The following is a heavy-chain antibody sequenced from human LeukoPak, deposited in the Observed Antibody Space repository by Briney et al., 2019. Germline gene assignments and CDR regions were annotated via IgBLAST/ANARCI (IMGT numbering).Heavy chain of an antibody. D-gene: IGHD5/OR15-5a*01. CDR3: ARQKSVPFDY. J-gene: IGHJ4*02. V-gene: IGHV4-34*01. CDR1: GGSFSGYY. CDR2: IYYSGST. Sequence: SETLSLTCAVYGGSFSGYYWSWIRQPPGKGLEWIGSIYYSGSTYYNPSLKSRVTISVDTSKNQFSLKLSSVTAADTAVYYCARQKSVPFDYWGQGTLVTVSS.